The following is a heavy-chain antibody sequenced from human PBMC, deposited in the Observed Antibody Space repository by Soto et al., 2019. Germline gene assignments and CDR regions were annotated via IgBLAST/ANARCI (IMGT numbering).Heavy chain of an antibody. J-gene: IGHJ4*02. CDR3: ATLISDY. D-gene: IGHD2-15*01. CDR2: IYTSGST. Sequence: SETLSLTCTVSGGSISSYYWSWIRQPAGKGLEWIGRIYTSGSTNYNPSLKSRVTISLDTSKNQFSLRLSSVTAADSAIYYCATLISDYWGQGTLVTVSS. V-gene: IGHV4-4*07. CDR1: GGSISSYY.